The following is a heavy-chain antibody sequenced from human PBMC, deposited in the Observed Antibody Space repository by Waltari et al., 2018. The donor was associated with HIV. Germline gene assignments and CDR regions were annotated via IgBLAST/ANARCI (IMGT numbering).Heavy chain of an antibody. CDR1: GGTFSSYA. D-gene: IGHD3-22*01. CDR2: INHSLVIA. Sequence: QVQLVQSGAEVKKPGSSVKVSCKASGGTFSSYAISWVRQAPGQGLEWMGRINHSLVIANYAQKFQGRVTMPADKTASTAYMELSILRSEDTAVYYCATPLSGYDSSGYYYHWGQGTRVTVSS. CDR3: ATPLSGYDSSGYYYH. V-gene: IGHV1-69*04. J-gene: IGHJ5*02.